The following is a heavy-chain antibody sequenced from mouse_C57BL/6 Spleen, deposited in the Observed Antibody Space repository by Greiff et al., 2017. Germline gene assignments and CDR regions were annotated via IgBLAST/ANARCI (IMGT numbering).Heavy chain of an antibody. V-gene: IGHV1-5*01. D-gene: IGHD2-4*01. Sequence: EVQLQQSGTVLARPGASVKMSCKTSGYTFTSYWMHWVKQRPGQGLEWIGAIYPGNSDTSYNQKFKGKAKLTAVTSASTAYMELSSLTNEDSAVYYCTRAPDYDDYAMDYWGQGTSVTVSS. CDR2: IYPGNSDT. CDR3: TRAPDYDDYAMDY. J-gene: IGHJ4*01. CDR1: GYTFTSYW.